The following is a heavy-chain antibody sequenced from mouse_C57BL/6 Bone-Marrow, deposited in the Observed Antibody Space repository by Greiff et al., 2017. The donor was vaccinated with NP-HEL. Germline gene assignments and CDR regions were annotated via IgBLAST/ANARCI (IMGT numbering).Heavy chain of an antibody. V-gene: IGHV1-64*01. CDR2: IHPNSGST. D-gene: IGHD4-1*01. Sequence: QVQLKQSGAELVKPGASVKLSCKASGYTFTSYWMHWVKQRPGQGLEWIGMIHPNSGSTNYNEKFKSKATLTVDKSSSTAYMQLSSLTSEDSAVYYCARIWVYYFDYWGQGTTLTVSS. CDR1: GYTFTSYW. CDR3: ARIWVYYFDY. J-gene: IGHJ2*01.